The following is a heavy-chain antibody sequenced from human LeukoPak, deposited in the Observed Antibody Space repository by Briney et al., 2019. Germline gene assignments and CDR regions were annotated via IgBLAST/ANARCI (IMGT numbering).Heavy chain of an antibody. D-gene: IGHD6-19*01. J-gene: IGHJ4*02. CDR2: ISGSGGST. CDR1: GFTFSTYA. V-gene: IGHV3-23*01. CDR3: AKDDHEGSGWRDYYDY. Sequence: PGGSLRLSCVASGFTFSTYAKSWVRQAPGKGLEWVSAISGSGGSTYYADSVKGRFTISRDNSRNTLSLQMNSLRAEDTAVYYCAKDDHEGSGWRDYYDYWGQGTLVTVSS.